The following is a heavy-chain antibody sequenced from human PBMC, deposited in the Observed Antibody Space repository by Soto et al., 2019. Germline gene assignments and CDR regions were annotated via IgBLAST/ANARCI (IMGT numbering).Heavy chain of an antibody. Sequence: EVQLVESGGGLVQPGGSLKLSCAASGFTLSGSAMHWVRQASGKGLEWVGRIRSKANSYATAYAASVKGRFTISRDDSKNTAYLQMNSLKTEDTAVYYCTSTVTTQTDYWGQGTLVTVSS. J-gene: IGHJ4*02. D-gene: IGHD4-17*01. CDR2: IRSKANSYAT. CDR3: TSTVTTQTDY. CDR1: GFTLSGSA. V-gene: IGHV3-73*02.